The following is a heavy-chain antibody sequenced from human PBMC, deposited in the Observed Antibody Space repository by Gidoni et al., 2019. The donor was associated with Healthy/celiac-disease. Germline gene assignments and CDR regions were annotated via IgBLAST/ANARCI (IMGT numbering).Heavy chain of an antibody. V-gene: IGHV3-30-3*01. D-gene: IGHD4-17*01. Sequence: QVQLVESGGGVVQPWRSLRLSCAASGFPFSSYAMPWVRQAPGKGLEWVAVISYDGSNKYYADSVKGRFTISRDNSKNTLYLQMNSLRAEDTAVYYCAREPRTVTTTIYYYYYYGMDVWGQGTTVTVSS. CDR3: AREPRTVTTTIYYYYYYGMDV. CDR2: ISYDGSNK. J-gene: IGHJ6*02. CDR1: GFPFSSYA.